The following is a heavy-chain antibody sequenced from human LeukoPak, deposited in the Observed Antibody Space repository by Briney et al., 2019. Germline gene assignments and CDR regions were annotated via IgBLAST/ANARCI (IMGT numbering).Heavy chain of an antibody. CDR3: ARDTVVVPAAATPDWFDP. V-gene: IGHV4-30-2*01. J-gene: IGHJ5*02. Sequence: PSETLSLTCTVSGGSISSGGYYWSWIRQPPGKGLEWIGYIYHSGSTYYNPSLKSRVTISVDRSKNQFSLKLSSVTAADTAVYYCARDTVVVPAAATPDWFDPWGQGTLVTVSS. CDR1: GGSISSGGYY. CDR2: IYHSGST. D-gene: IGHD2-2*01.